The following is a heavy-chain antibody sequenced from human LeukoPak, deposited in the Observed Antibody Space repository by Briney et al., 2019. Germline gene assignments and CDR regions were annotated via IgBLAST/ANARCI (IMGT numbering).Heavy chain of an antibody. J-gene: IGHJ4*02. CDR2: ISYKGRT. V-gene: IGHV4-59*08. CDR1: GGSLSSFY. CDR3: ARGGNWNDAFEY. D-gene: IGHD1-20*01. Sequence: PSETLSLTCTVSGGSLSSFYWSWIRQPPGKGLQWIRYISYKGRTNYNPSLKSRVTMSVDTSKRQFSLNLNSLTAADTGVYYCARGGNWNDAFEYWGQGILITVSS.